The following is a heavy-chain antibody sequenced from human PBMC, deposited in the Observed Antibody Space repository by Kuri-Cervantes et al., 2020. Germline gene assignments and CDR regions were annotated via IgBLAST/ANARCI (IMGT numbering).Heavy chain of an antibody. CDR1: GYTLTDLS. Sequence: SVKVSCKVSGYTLTDLSMHWVRQAPGKGLEWMGGIIPIFGTANYAQKFQGRVTITTDESTSTAYMELSSLRSEDTAVYYCARGLHRILYYAVGGDWFDPWGQGTLVTVSS. D-gene: IGHD2-8*01. V-gene: IGHV1-69*05. CDR2: IIPIFGTA. J-gene: IGHJ5*02. CDR3: ARGLHRILYYAVGGDWFDP.